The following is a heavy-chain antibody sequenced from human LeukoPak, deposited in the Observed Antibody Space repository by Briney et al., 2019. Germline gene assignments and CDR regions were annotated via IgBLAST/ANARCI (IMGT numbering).Heavy chain of an antibody. CDR1: GYTFTSYY. V-gene: IGHV1-46*01. CDR2: INPSGDST. CDR3: AREETGENDY. Sequence: ASVKVSCKASGYTFTSYYIHWVRQAPGQGLEWMGIINPSGDSTSYAQKFQGRVTITADESTSTAYMELSSLRSEDTAVYYCAREETGENDYWGQGTLVTVSS. D-gene: IGHD7-27*01. J-gene: IGHJ4*02.